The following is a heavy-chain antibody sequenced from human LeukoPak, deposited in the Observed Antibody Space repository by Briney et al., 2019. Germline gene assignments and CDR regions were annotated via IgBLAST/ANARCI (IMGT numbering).Heavy chain of an antibody. J-gene: IGHJ5*02. D-gene: IGHD6-13*01. Sequence: ASVKVSCKASGYTFTDYGMHWVRQAPGQGLEWMGWINPNSGGTNYAQKFQGRVTMTRDTSISTAYMELSRLRSDDTAVYYCARDPPTTLAAAGTTEIWFDPWGQGTLVTVSS. V-gene: IGHV1-2*02. CDR3: ARDPPTTLAAAGTTEIWFDP. CDR2: INPNSGGT. CDR1: GYTFTDYG.